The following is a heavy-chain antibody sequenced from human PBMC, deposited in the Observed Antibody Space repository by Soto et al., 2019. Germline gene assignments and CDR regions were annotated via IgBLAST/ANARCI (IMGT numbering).Heavy chain of an antibody. Sequence: VQLVQSGAEVKKPGESLKISCESSGYTFTDHWIAWVRQMPGKGLAWMGIIYPGDSKTTYSPSFEGQVTISADKSITTAYLQWNRLRVSDTAMYYCARSQYPPDDFDIWGQGTVVTVSS. CDR1: GYTFTDHW. V-gene: IGHV5-51*03. J-gene: IGHJ3*02. CDR2: IYPGDSKT. CDR3: ARSQYPPDDFDI.